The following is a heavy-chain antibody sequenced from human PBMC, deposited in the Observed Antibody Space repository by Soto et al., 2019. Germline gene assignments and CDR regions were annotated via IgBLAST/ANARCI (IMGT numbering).Heavy chain of an antibody. CDR1: GFTFSDYY. V-gene: IGHV3-11*01. J-gene: IGHJ4*02. Sequence: QVQLVESGGGLVKTSGSLRLACAASGFTFSDYYMSWVRQAPGKGLEWVSYISSSGNTIYYADSVKGRFTISRDNAKNSVYLQMNNLRAEDTALYFCAKMSSENYYDPVFSWGQGTLVTVSS. CDR2: ISSSGNTI. CDR3: AKMSSENYYDPVFS. D-gene: IGHD3-22*01.